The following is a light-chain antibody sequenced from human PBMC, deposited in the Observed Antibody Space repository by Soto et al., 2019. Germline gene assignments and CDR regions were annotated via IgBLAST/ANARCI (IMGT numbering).Light chain of an antibody. V-gene: IGKV1-5*03. J-gene: IGKJ1*01. CDR1: QTISSW. CDR3: QQYNSYSWT. CDR2: KAS. Sequence: DIQMTQSPYTLSGSVGDRVTITCRASQTISSWLAWYQQKPGKAPKLLIYKASTLKSGVPSRFSGSGSGTEFTLTISSLQPDDFATYYCQQYNSYSWTFGQGTKVDIK.